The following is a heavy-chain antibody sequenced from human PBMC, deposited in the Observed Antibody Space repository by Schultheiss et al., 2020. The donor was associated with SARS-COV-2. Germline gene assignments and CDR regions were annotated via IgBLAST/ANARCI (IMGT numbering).Heavy chain of an antibody. V-gene: IGHV3-74*01. CDR3: ARAIAAAGTFDY. CDR2: IKTDGSSI. J-gene: IGHJ4*02. CDR1: GFTFGSYW. Sequence: GGSLRLSCAASGFTFGSYWMHWVRQVPGKGLVWVSRIKTDGSSISYADSVKGRFTISRDNAENTLYLQMNSLRAEDTAVYYCARAIAAAGTFDYWGQGTLVTVS. D-gene: IGHD6-13*01.